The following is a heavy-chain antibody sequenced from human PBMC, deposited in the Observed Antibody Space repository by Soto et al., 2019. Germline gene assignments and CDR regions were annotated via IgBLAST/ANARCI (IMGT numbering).Heavy chain of an antibody. V-gene: IGHV5-51*01. Sequence: PGGSLTICCQGSGYTFTDYWIGWVRQLPGKGLEWMGLIYPGDSDTRYSPSFQGHVTIPVDKSTSTAHLQWNTLQASETAMYYCASHISNFRYYYCAMDGWGQGTTVRSP. CDR2: IYPGDSDT. D-gene: IGHD4-4*01. J-gene: IGHJ6*02. CDR1: GYTFTDYW. CDR3: ASHISNFRYYYCAMDG.